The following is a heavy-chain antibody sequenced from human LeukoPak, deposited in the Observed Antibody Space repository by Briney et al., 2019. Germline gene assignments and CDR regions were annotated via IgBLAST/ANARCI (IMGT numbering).Heavy chain of an antibody. CDR3: ARRVRFGDGWVFDS. CDR2: SIQTGST. Sequence: SETLSLTCAVYGGSFSGYYWSWIRQSPEKGLEWIGESIQTGSTNYSPSLKSRVTISVDTSKNQFSLNLSSVTAADTAVYYCARRVRFGDGWVFDSWGQGTLVTVSS. V-gene: IGHV4-34*12. CDR1: GGSFSGYY. J-gene: IGHJ4*02. D-gene: IGHD5-24*01.